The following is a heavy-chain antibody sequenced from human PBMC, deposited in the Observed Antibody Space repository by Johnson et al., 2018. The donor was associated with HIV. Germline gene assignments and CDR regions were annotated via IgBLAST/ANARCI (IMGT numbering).Heavy chain of an antibody. V-gene: IGHV3-30*04. CDR3: ARVRGGTGHGAFDI. CDR2: ISYDASNK. CDR1: AFTFSSYA. J-gene: IGHJ3*02. Sequence: QVQLVESGGGVVQPGRSLRLSCAASAFTFSSYAMHWVRQAPGKGLEWVAVISYDASNKYYADSVKGRFTISSDNSKNTLYLQMNSLRTEDTAVYYCARVRGGTGHGAFDIWGQGTMVTVSS.